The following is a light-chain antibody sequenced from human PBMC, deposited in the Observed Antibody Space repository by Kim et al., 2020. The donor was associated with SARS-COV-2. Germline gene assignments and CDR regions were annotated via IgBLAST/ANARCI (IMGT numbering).Light chain of an antibody. CDR3: QQYHNWPLT. Sequence: EIMMKQSPATLSVSPGERATLSCRASHSVNGNLAWYQQKPGQAPRLLIYDASTGATDIPARFSGSGSGTEFALTISSLQSEDFAVYYCQQYHNWPLTFGQGTKVDIK. CDR2: DAS. J-gene: IGKJ1*01. CDR1: HSVNGN. V-gene: IGKV3-15*01.